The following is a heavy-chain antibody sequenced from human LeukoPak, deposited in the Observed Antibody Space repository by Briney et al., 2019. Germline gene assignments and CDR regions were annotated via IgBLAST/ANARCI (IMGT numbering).Heavy chain of an antibody. J-gene: IGHJ4*02. V-gene: IGHV4-59*08. D-gene: IGHD6-6*01. Sequence: PSETLSLTCTVSGGSISSYYWSWIRQPPGKGLEWIGYIYYSGSTNYNPSLKSRVIISVDTSKNQFSLKLSSVTAADTAVYYCARAGVGSSSSKEGMFDYWGQGTLVTVSS. CDR1: GGSISSYY. CDR3: ARAGVGSSSSKEGMFDY. CDR2: IYYSGST.